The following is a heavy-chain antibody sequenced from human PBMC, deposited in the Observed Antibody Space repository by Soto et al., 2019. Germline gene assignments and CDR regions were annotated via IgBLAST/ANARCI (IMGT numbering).Heavy chain of an antibody. CDR1: GYTFTSYY. J-gene: IGHJ4*02. CDR3: ARDRGSSDWYFDFDY. V-gene: IGHV1-46*03. CDR2: INPSGGST. D-gene: IGHD6-19*01. Sequence: QVQLVQSGAEVKKPGASVKVSCKTSGYTFTSYYMHWVRQAPGQGLEWMGIINPSGGSTSYAQKFPGRVTMTRDTSTSTVYMELSSLRSEDTAVYYCARDRGSSDWYFDFDYWGQGTLVTVSA.